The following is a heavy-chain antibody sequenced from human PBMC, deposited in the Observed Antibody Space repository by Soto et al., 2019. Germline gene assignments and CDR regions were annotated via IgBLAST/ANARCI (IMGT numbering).Heavy chain of an antibody. CDR3: ARTAKYNWNAQHFDY. J-gene: IGHJ4*02. D-gene: IGHD1-1*01. CDR2: IYYSGST. Sequence: SETLSLTCTVSGGSISSYYWSWIRQPPGKGLEWIGYIYYSGSTNYNPSLKSRVTISVDTSKIQFSLKLRSVTAADTAVYYCARTAKYNWNAQHFDYWGQGTLVTVSS. CDR1: GGSISSYY. V-gene: IGHV4-59*08.